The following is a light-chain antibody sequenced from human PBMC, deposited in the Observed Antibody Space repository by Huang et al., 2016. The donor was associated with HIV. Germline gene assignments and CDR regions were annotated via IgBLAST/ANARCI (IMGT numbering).Light chain of an antibody. CDR3: HQYYRSPWT. V-gene: IGKV4-1*01. CDR2: GAS. J-gene: IGKJ1*01. Sequence: DIVMTQSPDSLAVSLGERATINCQSNQTVLYSSNNKDYVAWYQQKPGQPPKLLIYGASTRESGVPDRVSGSGSGTDFTLTISSLQAADVAVYYCHQYYRSPWTFGQGTKVEIK. CDR1: QTVLYSSNNKDY.